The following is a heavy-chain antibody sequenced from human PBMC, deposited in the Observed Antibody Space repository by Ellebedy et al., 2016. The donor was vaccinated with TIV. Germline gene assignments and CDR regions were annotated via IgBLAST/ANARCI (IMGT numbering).Heavy chain of an antibody. V-gene: IGHV4-34*01. CDR3: ARRIEKASIQYYHKGMDV. CDR2: IDHSGTT. CDR1: GGSFSSFY. J-gene: IGHJ6*02. Sequence: SETLSLTXAVSGGSFSSFYWTWVRQSPGTGLEWIGEIDHSGTTNYNPSLRGRVIMSIDTSRNQFSLSLTSVTAADTAVYYCARRIEKASIQYYHKGMDVWGQGTTVTVSS. D-gene: IGHD5-24*01.